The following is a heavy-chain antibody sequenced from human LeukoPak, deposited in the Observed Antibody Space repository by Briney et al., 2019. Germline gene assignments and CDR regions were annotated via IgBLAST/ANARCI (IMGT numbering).Heavy chain of an antibody. CDR1: GYTFTGYY. J-gene: IGHJ4*02. V-gene: IGHV1-2*02. CDR2: INPNSGGT. Sequence: GASVKVSCKASGYTFTGYYMHWVRQAPGQGLEWMGWINPNSGGTNFAQKFQGRVTMTRDTSISTTYMELSRLRSDDTAVYYCARDTSYGYYDSHFDYWGQGTLVTVSS. D-gene: IGHD3-22*01. CDR3: ARDTSYGYYDSHFDY.